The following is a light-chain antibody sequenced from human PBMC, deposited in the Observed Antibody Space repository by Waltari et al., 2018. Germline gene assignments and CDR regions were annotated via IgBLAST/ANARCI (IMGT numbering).Light chain of an antibody. CDR1: TSNIVTNT. CDR3: ATWDDSLSGRV. V-gene: IGLV1-44*01. J-gene: IGLJ3*02. Sequence: QSVLTQPPSTSGTPGQRVTISCSGSTSNIVTNTVTWYQLHPGTAPKTVIFANYHRPSGVPDRFAASKSGTSSSRVIGGLQSEDEADYFCATWDDSLSGRVFGGGTKVTVL. CDR2: ANY.